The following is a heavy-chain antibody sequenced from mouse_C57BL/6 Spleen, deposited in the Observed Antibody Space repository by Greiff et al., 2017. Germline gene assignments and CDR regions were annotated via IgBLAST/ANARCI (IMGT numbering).Heavy chain of an antibody. D-gene: IGHD1-1*01. CDR1: GYSITSGYY. CDR3: ARDYGSSYHWYFDV. J-gene: IGHJ1*03. CDR2: ISYDGSN. Sequence: EVKLVESGPGLVKPSQSLSLTCSVTGYSITSGYYWNWIRQFPGNKLEWMGYISYDGSNNYNPSLKNRISITRDTSKNQFFLKLNSVTTEDTATYYCARDYGSSYHWYFDVWGTGTTVTVSS. V-gene: IGHV3-6*01.